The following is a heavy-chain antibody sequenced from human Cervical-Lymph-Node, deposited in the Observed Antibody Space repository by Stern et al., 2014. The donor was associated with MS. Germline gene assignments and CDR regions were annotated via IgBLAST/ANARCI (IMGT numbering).Heavy chain of an antibody. CDR2: IYYRGST. V-gene: IGHV4-59*02. J-gene: IGHJ3*02. Sequence: QVQLQESGPGLVKPSETLSLTCTVSGGSVSSSYWSWIRQPPGKGLEWIGYIYYRGSTNYTPSLKSRVTISVDRSKTQFSRKLSSVTAADTAVYYCARGADIGGSNPPNALAIWGQGTRVTVSS. CDR3: ARGADIGGSNPPNALAI. D-gene: IGHD3-16*02. CDR1: GGSVSSSY.